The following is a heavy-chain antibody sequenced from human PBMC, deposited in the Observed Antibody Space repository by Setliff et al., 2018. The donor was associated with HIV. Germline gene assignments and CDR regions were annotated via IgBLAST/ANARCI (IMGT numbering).Heavy chain of an antibody. CDR2: INHSGSA. CDR3: EVAGQ. J-gene: IGHJ4*02. D-gene: IGHD6-19*01. Sequence: KTSETLSLTCAVYGGSFTGYYWTWIRQPPGKGLEWIGEINHSGSADYSPSLKSRVTISLDTSKNQFSLKLRSVTAADTAVYYCEVAGQWGQGTLVTVSS. CDR1: GGSFTGYY. V-gene: IGHV4-34*01.